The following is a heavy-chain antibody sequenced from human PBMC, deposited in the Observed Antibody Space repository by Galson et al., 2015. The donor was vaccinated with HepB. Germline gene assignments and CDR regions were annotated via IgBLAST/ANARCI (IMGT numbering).Heavy chain of an antibody. CDR3: ARDDQPRYYDSWSCYYNTSVDAFDI. D-gene: IGHD3-3*01. CDR2: ISSSSSYI. Sequence: SLRLSCAASGFTFSSYSMNWVRQAPGKGLEWVSSISSSSSYIYYADSVKGRFTISRDNAKNSLYLQMNSLRAEDTAVYYCARDDQPRYYDSWSCYYNTSVDAFDIWGQGTMVTVSS. V-gene: IGHV3-21*01. J-gene: IGHJ3*02. CDR1: GFTFSSYS.